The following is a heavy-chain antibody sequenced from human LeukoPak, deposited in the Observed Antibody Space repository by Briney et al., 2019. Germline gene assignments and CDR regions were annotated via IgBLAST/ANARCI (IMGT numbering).Heavy chain of an antibody. V-gene: IGHV3-48*01. CDR1: GFTFTRHS. CDR2: ISIWSSPI. D-gene: IGHD1-26*01. J-gene: IGHJ4*02. CDR3: TRDRGDSIVGADFDS. Sequence: GGSLRLSCAASGFTFTRHSMNWVRQAPGKGLEWVSFISIWSSPIYYADSVKGRFTSSRDNAKNSIYLQMNSLRVEDTAVYYCTRDRGDSIVGADFDSWGQGTLVTVSS.